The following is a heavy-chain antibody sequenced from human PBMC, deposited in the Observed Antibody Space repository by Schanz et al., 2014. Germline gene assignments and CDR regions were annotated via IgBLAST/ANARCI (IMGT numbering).Heavy chain of an antibody. Sequence: QVQLVESGGGVVQPGRSLRLSCATSGFTFSSYGMHWVRQAPGKGLEWVAVIWFDGNNKYYADSVKGRFTISRDNSKNTLYLQMNSLRDEDTAMYYCARDRVQYSSGWYSDSWGQGTLVTVSS. J-gene: IGHJ4*02. CDR3: ARDRVQYSSGWYSDS. V-gene: IGHV3-33*01. D-gene: IGHD6-19*01. CDR1: GFTFSSYG. CDR2: IWFDGNNK.